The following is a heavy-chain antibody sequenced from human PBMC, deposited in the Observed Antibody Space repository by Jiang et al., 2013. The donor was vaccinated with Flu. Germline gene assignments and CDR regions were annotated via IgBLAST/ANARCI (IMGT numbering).Heavy chain of an antibody. J-gene: IGHJ6*04. Sequence: EWMGIINPSGGSTSYAQKFQGRVTMTRDTSTSTVYMELSSLRSEDTAVYYCARETSGAPPGYYYYGMDVWGKGTTVTVSS. D-gene: IGHD3-10*01. CDR3: ARETSGAPPGYYYYGMDV. V-gene: IGHV1-46*01. CDR2: INPSGGST.